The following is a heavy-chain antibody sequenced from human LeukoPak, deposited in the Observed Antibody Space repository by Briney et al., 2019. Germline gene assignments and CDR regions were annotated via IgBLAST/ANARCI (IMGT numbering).Heavy chain of an antibody. V-gene: IGHV1-24*01. J-gene: IGHJ6*02. D-gene: IGHD1-1*01. Sequence: ASVKVSCKVSGYXLTELSFHWVRQAPGKGLEWMGRFDPGDGETIYARKFQGRVTMTEDTSTDTAYMELSSLRSEDTAVYFCAVSLTTGGYYGMDVWGQGTTVTVSS. CDR1: GYXLTELS. CDR3: AVSLTTGGYYGMDV. CDR2: FDPGDGET.